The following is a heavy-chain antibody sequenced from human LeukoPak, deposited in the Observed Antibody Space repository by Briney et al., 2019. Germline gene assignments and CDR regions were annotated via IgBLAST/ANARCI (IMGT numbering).Heavy chain of an antibody. V-gene: IGHV4-39*07. CDR3: ARVLHSSGWYRWFDP. Sequence: SETLSLTCTVSGGSISSSSYYWGWIRQPPGKGLEWIGSIYYSGSTYYNPSLKSRVTISVDTSKNQFSLKLSSVTAADTAVYYCARVLHSSGWYRWFDPWGQGTLVTVSS. J-gene: IGHJ5*02. CDR1: GGSISSSSYY. D-gene: IGHD6-19*01. CDR2: IYYSGST.